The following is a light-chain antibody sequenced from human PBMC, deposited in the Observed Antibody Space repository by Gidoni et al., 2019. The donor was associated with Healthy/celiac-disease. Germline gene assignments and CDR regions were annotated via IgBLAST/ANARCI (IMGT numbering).Light chain of an antibody. CDR1: QSVSSN. V-gene: IGKV3-15*01. CDR2: GAS. J-gene: IGKJ4*01. Sequence: EIVMTQSPATLSVSPGERATLSCRASQSVSSNLAWYQQKPGQAPRLLIYGASTRATGIPARFSGSVSGTEFTLTISSLQSEDFAVYYCQQYNNWPPFLPFGGGTKVEIK. CDR3: QQYNNWPPFLP.